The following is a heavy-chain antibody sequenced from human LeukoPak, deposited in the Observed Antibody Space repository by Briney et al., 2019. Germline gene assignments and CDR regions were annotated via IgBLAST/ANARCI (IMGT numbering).Heavy chain of an antibody. CDR1: GFTFSNYA. J-gene: IGHJ4*02. V-gene: IGHV3-23*01. CDR3: AREPRDCTGGTCQSAGGYYFYY. Sequence: SGGSLRLSCAASGFTFSNYAMSWVRQAPGKGLEWVSGTSASGGSYYADSVKGRFTVSRDISKNTLYLQMNSLRAEDTAVYFCAREPRDCTGGTCQSAGGYYFYYWSQGTLVTVSS. D-gene: IGHD2-15*01. CDR2: TSASGGS.